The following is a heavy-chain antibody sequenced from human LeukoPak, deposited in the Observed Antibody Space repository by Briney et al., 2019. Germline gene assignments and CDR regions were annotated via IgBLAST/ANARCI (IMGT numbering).Heavy chain of an antibody. CDR3: ASQSGYQLPSTFDY. V-gene: IGHV4-59*08. D-gene: IGHD2-2*01. CDR2: IYYSGST. Sequence: PSETLSLTCTVSGDSISLYYWSWIRQPPGKGLEWIGYIYYSGSTNYNPSLKSRVTISVDTSKNQFSLKLSSVTAADTAVYYCASQSGYQLPSTFDYWGQGTLVTVSS. J-gene: IGHJ4*02. CDR1: GDSISLYY.